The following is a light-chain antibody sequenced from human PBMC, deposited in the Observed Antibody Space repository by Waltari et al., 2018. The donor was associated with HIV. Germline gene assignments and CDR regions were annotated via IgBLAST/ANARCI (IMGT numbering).Light chain of an antibody. CDR1: SSNIGANNH. V-gene: IGLV2-23*02. CDR2: DVT. CDR3: CSYAGSESSEV. J-gene: IGLJ2*01. Sequence: QSALTQPASVSGSPGPSIPISCTGTSSNIGANNHVSSSQQHPGKAPTLIIYDVTKRPSGVSNRFSGSKSGNTASLTISGLQAEDEADYHCCSYAGSESSEVFGGGTKLTVL.